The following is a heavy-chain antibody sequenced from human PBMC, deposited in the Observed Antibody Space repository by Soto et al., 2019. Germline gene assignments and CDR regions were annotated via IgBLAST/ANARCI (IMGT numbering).Heavy chain of an antibody. V-gene: IGHV3-30-3*01. D-gene: IGHD1-26*01. CDR2: LSYDGSNK. CDR3: ARVPQNSGSDY. CDR1: GFTFSSYA. Sequence: GGALRLSCASSGFTFSSYAMLWVRQAPGRGLEWVAVLSYDGSNKYYADSVKGRFTIARDKSKHTLYLQMTSLRAHVTAVYYGARVPQNSGSDYGGQATLVTDAS. J-gene: IGHJ4*02.